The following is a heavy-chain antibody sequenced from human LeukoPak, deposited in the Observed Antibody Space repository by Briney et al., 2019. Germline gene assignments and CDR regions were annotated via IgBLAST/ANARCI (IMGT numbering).Heavy chain of an antibody. V-gene: IGHV3-74*01. CDR1: GFTFDDYA. J-gene: IGHJ4*02. D-gene: IGHD3-22*01. CDR2: INSDGSSI. Sequence: GGSLRLSCAASGFTFDDYAMHWVRQAPGKGLVWVSHINSDGSSISYADSVKGRFTISRDNAKSTLYLQMNSLRAEDTAVYYCVRVADSSGYYNWGQGTLVTVSS. CDR3: VRVADSSGYYN.